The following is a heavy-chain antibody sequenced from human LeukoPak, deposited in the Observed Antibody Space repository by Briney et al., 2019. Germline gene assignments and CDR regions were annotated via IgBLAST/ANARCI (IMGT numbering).Heavy chain of an antibody. Sequence: GGSLRLSCAASGFTVSSVYMSWVRQPPGKGLEWVASIYTNANTYHAHSVKGRFTISRDNSRNTLYLQMNSLRAEDTAVYYCARDYDFWSGYDRDYYYYMDVWGKGTTVTVSS. CDR3: ARDYDFWSGYDRDYYYYMDV. V-gene: IGHV3-66*01. J-gene: IGHJ6*03. D-gene: IGHD3-3*01. CDR2: IYTNANT. CDR1: GFTVSSVY.